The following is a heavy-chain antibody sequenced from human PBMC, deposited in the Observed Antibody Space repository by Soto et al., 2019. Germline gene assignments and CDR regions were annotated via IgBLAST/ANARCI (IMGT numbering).Heavy chain of an antibody. V-gene: IGHV3-66*01. CDR3: VRENYYYGMDF. CDR2: INNGGST. CDR1: GFDASVNY. J-gene: IGHJ6*02. Sequence: EVQLVESGGTLVQPGGSLKLSCAASGFDASVNYMTWVRQAPGKGLEWVSAINNGGSTFYTDSVQGRFTISRDDSKNTLFLQITSLRVEDPAMYYCVRENYYYGMDFWGQGTAVTVSS.